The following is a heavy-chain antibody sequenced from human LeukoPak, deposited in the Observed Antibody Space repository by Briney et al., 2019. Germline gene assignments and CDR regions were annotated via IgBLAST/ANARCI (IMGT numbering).Heavy chain of an antibody. CDR3: ARRAGEYSHPYDY. CDR1: GFSFSSYT. J-gene: IGHJ4*02. Sequence: GGSLRLSCSASGFSFSSYTMTWVRQAPGKGLEWVSFIYSGGNTHYSDSVTGRFTISRDNSKNTLYLQMNSLRAEDTAIYYCARRAGEYSHPYDYWGQGTLVTVSS. V-gene: IGHV3-53*01. D-gene: IGHD2-15*01. CDR2: IYSGGNT.